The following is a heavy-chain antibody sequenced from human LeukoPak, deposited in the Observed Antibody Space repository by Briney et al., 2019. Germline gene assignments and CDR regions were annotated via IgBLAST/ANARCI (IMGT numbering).Heavy chain of an antibody. CDR2: ISTYNGHT. D-gene: IGHD3-10*01. J-gene: IGHJ4*02. Sequence: EASVKVSCKASGYTSTSFGITWVRQAPGQGLEWMGWISTYNGHTNYAQKLKGRVTMTRDTSTSTAYMELRSLGSDGTAVYYCATAYGSESSPEYWGQGTLVTASS. CDR1: GYTSTSFG. CDR3: ATAYGSESSPEY. V-gene: IGHV1-18*01.